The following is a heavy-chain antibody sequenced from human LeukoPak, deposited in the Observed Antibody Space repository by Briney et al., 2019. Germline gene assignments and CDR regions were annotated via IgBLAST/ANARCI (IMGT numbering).Heavy chain of an antibody. V-gene: IGHV1-2*02. J-gene: IGHJ6*03. CDR2: INSKSGGT. CDR3: ARALRYCSSTSCSYANYYYYYMDV. D-gene: IGHD2-2*01. Sequence: ASVKVSCKASGYSFTGHYMHWVRQAPGQGLEWMGWINSKSGGTNYAQKFQGRVTMTRDTSISTAYMDMSSLRSDDTAVYYCARALRYCSSTSCSYANYYYYYMDVWGKGTTVTVSS. CDR1: GYSFTGHY.